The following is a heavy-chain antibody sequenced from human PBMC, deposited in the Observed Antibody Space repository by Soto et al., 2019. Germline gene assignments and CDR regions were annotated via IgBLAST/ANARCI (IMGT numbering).Heavy chain of an antibody. CDR3: ARDAIAMVRGTNNWFDP. D-gene: IGHD3-10*01. CDR2: ISGNGIST. J-gene: IGHJ5*02. V-gene: IGHV3-23*01. Sequence: EVQLLESGGGLVQPGGSLRLSCAASGFTFSNHAMSWVRQAPGKGLEWVSAISGNGISTNYADSVRGRFTISRDNSKNTLYLQMNRLRADDTAVYYCARDAIAMVRGTNNWFDPWGQGTLVTVST. CDR1: GFTFSNHA.